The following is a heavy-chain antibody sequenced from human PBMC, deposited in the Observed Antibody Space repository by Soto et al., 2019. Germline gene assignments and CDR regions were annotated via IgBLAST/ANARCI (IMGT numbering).Heavy chain of an antibody. J-gene: IGHJ4*02. Sequence: ASVKVSCKASGYTFTSYGISWVRQAPGQGLEWMGWISAYNGNTNYAQKLQGRVTMTTDTSTSTAYMELRSLRSDDTAVYYCAKTRNIPFFGVTYDYGGQGPLFTFP. CDR1: GYTFTSYG. D-gene: IGHD3-3*01. CDR3: AKTRNIPFFGVTYDY. CDR2: ISAYNGNT. V-gene: IGHV1-18*01.